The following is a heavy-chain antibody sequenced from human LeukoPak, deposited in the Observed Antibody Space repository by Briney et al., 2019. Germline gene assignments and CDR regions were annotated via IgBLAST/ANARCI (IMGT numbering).Heavy chain of an antibody. CDR3: ARTRRDGYNYYFDY. Sequence: SGPTLVNPTQTLTLTCTFSGFSLSSSGMCVTWIRRPPGKALEWLARIDWDDDKYYSTSLKTRLTIPKDTSKNQVVLTMTNMDPVDTGTYYCARTRRDGYNYYFDYWGQGTLVTVSS. CDR1: GFSLSSSGMC. V-gene: IGHV2-70*11. CDR2: IDWDDDK. D-gene: IGHD5-24*01. J-gene: IGHJ4*02.